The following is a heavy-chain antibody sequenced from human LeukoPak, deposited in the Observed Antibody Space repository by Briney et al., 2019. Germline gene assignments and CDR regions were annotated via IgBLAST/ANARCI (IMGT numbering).Heavy chain of an antibody. V-gene: IGHV3-11*04. Sequence: RGSLRLSCAASGFKFSDYYMTRICQAPGKGLEWVSYISSTSTTIYYADSRKGRFTMFRDNAKNSLYLQMNSLRAEDTAVYYCARDDRSDYYDSSGYYAYWGQGTLVTVSS. J-gene: IGHJ4*02. CDR2: ISSTSTTI. CDR3: ARDDRSDYYDSSGYYAY. D-gene: IGHD3-22*01. CDR1: GFKFSDYY.